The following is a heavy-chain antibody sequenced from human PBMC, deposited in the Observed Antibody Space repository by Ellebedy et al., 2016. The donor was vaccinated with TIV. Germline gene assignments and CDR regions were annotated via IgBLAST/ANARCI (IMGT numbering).Heavy chain of an antibody. CDR3: AARSRGGYYYYHSMDV. CDR2: IYSSGTT. CDR1: EFTVSNNY. Sequence: GESLKISCAASEFTVSNNYMTWVRQAPGKGLEWVSLIYSSGTTDYADSVKGRFTISRDSSENTLYLQMNSLRADDTAVYYCAARSRGGYYYYHSMDVWGQGTTVTVSS. V-gene: IGHV3-53*01. D-gene: IGHD3-10*01. J-gene: IGHJ6*02.